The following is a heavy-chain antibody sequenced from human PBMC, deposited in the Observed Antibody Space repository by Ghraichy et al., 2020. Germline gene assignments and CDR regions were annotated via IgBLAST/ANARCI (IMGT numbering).Heavy chain of an antibody. CDR2: INPNSGGT. Sequence: ASVKVSCKASGYTFTGYYIHWVRQAPGQGLEWMGRINPNSGGTNYAQKFQGWVTMTRDTSIRTAYMEVSRLTSDDTAVYFCARALYNWNYGIYFDYWGQGTLVTVSS. CDR3: ARALYNWNYGIYFDY. D-gene: IGHD1-7*01. J-gene: IGHJ4*02. V-gene: IGHV1-2*04. CDR1: GYTFTGYY.